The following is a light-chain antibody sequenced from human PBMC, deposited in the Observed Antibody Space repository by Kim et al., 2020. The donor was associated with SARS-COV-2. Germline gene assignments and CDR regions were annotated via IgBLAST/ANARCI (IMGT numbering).Light chain of an antibody. J-gene: IGKJ4*01. CDR2: DAS. CDR1: QSVNNA. Sequence: VSPGERATLSCRASQSVNNALAWYQHKPGQAPRLLIYDASTRATYIPDRFSGSGSGTEFTLTISSLQSEDFAVYYCQHYRNWPLTFGGGTKVDIK. V-gene: IGKV3-15*01. CDR3: QHYRNWPLT.